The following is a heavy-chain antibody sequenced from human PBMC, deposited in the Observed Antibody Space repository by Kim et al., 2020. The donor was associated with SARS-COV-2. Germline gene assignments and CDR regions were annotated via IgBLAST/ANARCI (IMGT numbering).Heavy chain of an antibody. Sequence: SETLSLTCAVYGESLSDYFWSWIRQPPGKGLEWIGEINHSGSTNYNPSLKSRVTISVDTSKNQFSLGLTSVTAADTAVYYCARGQVRRSSFDSWGQGTLVPVSS. CDR1: GESLSDYF. CDR2: INHSGST. D-gene: IGHD3-22*01. V-gene: IGHV4-34*01. CDR3: ARGQVRRSSFDS. J-gene: IGHJ4*02.